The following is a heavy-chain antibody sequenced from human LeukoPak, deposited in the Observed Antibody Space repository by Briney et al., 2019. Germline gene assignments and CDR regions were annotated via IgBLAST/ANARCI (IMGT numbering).Heavy chain of an antibody. CDR1: GFTFSSYA. CDR2: ISSSSSYI. D-gene: IGHD3-22*01. J-gene: IGHJ4*02. V-gene: IGHV3-21*01. CDR3: ARDWERYDSSGYYY. Sequence: GGSLRLSCAASGFTFSSYAMNWVRQAPGKGLEWVSSISSSSSYIYYADSVKGRFTISRDNAKNSLYLQMNSLRAEDTAVYYCARDWERYDSSGYYYWGQGTLVTVSS.